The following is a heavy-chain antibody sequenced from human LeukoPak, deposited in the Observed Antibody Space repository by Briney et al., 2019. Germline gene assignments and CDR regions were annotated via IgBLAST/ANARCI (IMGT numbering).Heavy chain of an antibody. CDR3: ARGREIPAIGLDY. Sequence: GASVKVSFKASGGTVSSYALTLVRQAPGHGLEWMGGIMSMFGTAKYAQKFQGRVTITADESTSTAYMELSSLRSEDTAVYYCARGREIPAIGLDYWGQGTLVTVSS. D-gene: IGHD5-18*01. CDR1: GGTVSSYA. V-gene: IGHV1-69*13. CDR2: IMSMFGTA. J-gene: IGHJ4*02.